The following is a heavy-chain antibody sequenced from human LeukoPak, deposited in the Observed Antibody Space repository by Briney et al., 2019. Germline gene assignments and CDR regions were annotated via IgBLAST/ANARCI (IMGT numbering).Heavy chain of an antibody. CDR2: IYYTGST. CDR1: GGSISSYY. V-gene: IGHV4-59*01. Sequence: PSETLSLTCTVSGGSISSYYWSWIRQPPGKGLEWIGYIYYTGSTTYNPSLKSRVTISVDTSKNQFSLKLSSVTAADTAVYYCARGRGFSGYDLDYWGQGTLVTVSS. D-gene: IGHD5-12*01. J-gene: IGHJ4*02. CDR3: ARGRGFSGYDLDY.